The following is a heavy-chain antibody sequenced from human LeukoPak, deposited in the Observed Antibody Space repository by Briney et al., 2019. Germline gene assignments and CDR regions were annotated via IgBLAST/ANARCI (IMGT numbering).Heavy chain of an antibody. CDR2: ISSSSSAI. CDR1: GFTFSSYS. V-gene: IGHV3-48*01. CDR3: VRDRFYSFDY. Sequence: GGSPRLSCAASGFTFSSYSMNWVRQAPGKGLEWISYISSSSSAIYYADSVKGRFTISRDNAKNSLYLQMNSLRGEDTAVYYCVRDRFYSFDYWGQGTLVTVSS. J-gene: IGHJ4*02.